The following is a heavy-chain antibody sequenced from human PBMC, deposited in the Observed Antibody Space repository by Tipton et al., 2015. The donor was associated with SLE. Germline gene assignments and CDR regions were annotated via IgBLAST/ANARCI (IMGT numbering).Heavy chain of an antibody. V-gene: IGHV3-48*02. D-gene: IGHD2-2*01. Sequence: LSLTCAVSGFTFSNYGMNWVRQAPGKGLEWLSYISSGSSAIYYADSVKGRFTISRDDAKNSLYLQMNSLRDEDTAIYYCARRRRAGVKYPFASWGQGFLVSVSS. CDR2: ISSGSSAI. J-gene: IGHJ5*01. CDR3: ARRRRAGVKYPFAS. CDR1: GFTFSNYG.